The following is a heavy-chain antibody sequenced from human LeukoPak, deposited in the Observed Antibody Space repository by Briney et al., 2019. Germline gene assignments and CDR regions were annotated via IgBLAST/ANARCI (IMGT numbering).Heavy chain of an antibody. CDR2: ISSSGSTI. D-gene: IGHD1-7*01. CDR3: ARWVPGTTDNWFDP. J-gene: IGHJ5*02. CDR1: GFTFSDYY. V-gene: IGHV3-11*01. Sequence: GGSLRLSCAASGFTFSDYYMSWIRQAPGKGLEWVSYISSSGSTIYYADSVKGRFTISRDNAKNSLYLQMNSLRAEHTALYYCARWVPGTTDNWFDPWGQGTLVTVSS.